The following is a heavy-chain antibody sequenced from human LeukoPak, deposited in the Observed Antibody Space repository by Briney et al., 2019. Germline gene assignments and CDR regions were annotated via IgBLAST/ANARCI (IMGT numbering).Heavy chain of an antibody. J-gene: IGHJ6*03. D-gene: IGHD1-26*01. V-gene: IGHV4-61*02. CDR1: GGSISSGSYY. CDR2: IYTSGST. CDR3: ARAYSGSYYVGYYYYYMDV. Sequence: PSQTLSLTCTVSGGSISSGSYYWSWIRQPAGKGLEWIGRIYTSGSTNYNPSLMSRVTISVDTSKNQFSLKLSSVTAADTAVYYCARAYSGSYYVGYYYYYMDVWGKGTTVTVSS.